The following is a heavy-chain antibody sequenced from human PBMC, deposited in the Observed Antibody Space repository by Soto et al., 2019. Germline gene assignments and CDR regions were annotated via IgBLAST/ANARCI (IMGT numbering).Heavy chain of an antibody. J-gene: IGHJ4*02. CDR3: ARRGTGYHFDY. Sequence: SETLSLTCSVSGDSIYRYYWSWIRQAPGQGLEWIGYIDKSGSTNYNPSVKGRITINPDTSKNQFSLQLNFVSPEDTAVYYCARRGTGYHFDYWGQGTLVTLSS. CDR2: IDKSGST. V-gene: IGHV4-4*08. CDR1: GDSIYRYY. D-gene: IGHD3-9*01.